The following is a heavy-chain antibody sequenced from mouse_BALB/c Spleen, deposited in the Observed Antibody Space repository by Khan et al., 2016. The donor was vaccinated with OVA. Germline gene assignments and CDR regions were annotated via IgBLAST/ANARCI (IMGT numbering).Heavy chain of an antibody. D-gene: IGHD1-1*01. Sequence: QVQLQQSGPELVKPGASVKMSCKASGYTFSDYVINWVRQRTGEGLEWIGQIYPGSGSTYYNDKLKGKATLTADKSSNTAYMQLSSLTSADSAVYFCARSRYGSFDYWGQGTTLTVSS. V-gene: IGHV1-77*01. CDR1: GYTFSDYV. CDR3: ARSRYGSFDY. CDR2: IYPGSGST. J-gene: IGHJ2*01.